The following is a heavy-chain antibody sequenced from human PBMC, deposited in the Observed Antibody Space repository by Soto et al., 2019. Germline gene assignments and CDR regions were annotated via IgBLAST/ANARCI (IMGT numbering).Heavy chain of an antibody. D-gene: IGHD1-7*01. CDR2: ISGSGGTT. CDR1: GFTFSIFA. J-gene: IGHJ6*02. CDR3: AKSLSGTNYAMDV. V-gene: IGHV3-23*01. Sequence: EVQLLESGGDLVQPGGSLRLSCAASGFTFSIFAMSWVRQAPGKGLEWVSTISGSGGTTYYADSVKGRFTISKDNSKKTLSLQMNGLRAEDTAVYYCAKSLSGTNYAMDVWGQGTTVTVSS.